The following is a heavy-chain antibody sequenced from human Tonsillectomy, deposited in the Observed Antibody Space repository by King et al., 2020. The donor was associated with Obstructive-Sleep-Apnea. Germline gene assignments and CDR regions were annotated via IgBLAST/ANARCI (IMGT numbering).Heavy chain of an antibody. Sequence: VQLVESGGGVVQPGRSLRLSCAASGFTFSSYAMHWVRQAPGKGLEWVAVISYDGSNKYYADSVKGRFTISRDNSKNTLYLQMNSLRAEDTAVYYCARDGGYYYDSSGYYDYWGQGTLVTVSS. D-gene: IGHD3-22*01. CDR3: ARDGGYYYDSSGYYDY. CDR2: ISYDGSNK. CDR1: GFTFSSYA. V-gene: IGHV3-30*04. J-gene: IGHJ4*02.